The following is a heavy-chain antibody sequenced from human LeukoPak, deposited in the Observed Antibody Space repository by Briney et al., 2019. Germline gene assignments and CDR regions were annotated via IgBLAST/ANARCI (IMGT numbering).Heavy chain of an antibody. D-gene: IGHD2-15*01. CDR2: ISAYNGNT. CDR1: GYIFTSYG. J-gene: IGHJ4*02. CDR3: ARAFVVVVAATGGPLDY. Sequence: ASVKVSCKASGYIFTSYGISWVRQAPGQGLEWMGWISAYNGNTNYAQKLQGRVTMTTDTSTSTAYMELRSLRSDETAVYYCARAFVVVVAATGGPLDYWGQGTLVTVSS. V-gene: IGHV1-18*01.